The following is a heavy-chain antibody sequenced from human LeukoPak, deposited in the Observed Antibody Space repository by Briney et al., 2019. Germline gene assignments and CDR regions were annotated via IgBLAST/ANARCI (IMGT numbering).Heavy chain of an antibody. V-gene: IGHV4-4*07. D-gene: IGHD6-13*01. CDR1: GGSISSYY. J-gene: IGHJ6*02. Sequence: SETLSLTCTVSGGSISSYYWNWIRQPAGKGLEWIGRIYTSGSTNYNPSLKSRVTMSVDTSKNQFSLKLSSVTAADTAVYYCARSYSSSLYYYYGMDVWGQGTTVTVSS. CDR3: ARSYSSSLYYYYGMDV. CDR2: IYTSGST.